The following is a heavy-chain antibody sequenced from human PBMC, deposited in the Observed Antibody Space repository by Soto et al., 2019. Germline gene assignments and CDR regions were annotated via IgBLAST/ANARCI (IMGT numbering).Heavy chain of an antibody. Sequence: QVQLVESGGGVVQPGRSLRLSCAASGFTFSSYALHWVRQATGKGLEWVAAISYAGSDKYYADSMKGQFTISRDNSKNTLYLQRNSLRAEDAAVYYCARDARTGTHSYFDLWGRGTLVTVSS. J-gene: IGHJ2*01. V-gene: IGHV3-30-3*01. CDR2: ISYAGSDK. D-gene: IGHD1-7*01. CDR3: ARDARTGTHSYFDL. CDR1: GFTFSSYA.